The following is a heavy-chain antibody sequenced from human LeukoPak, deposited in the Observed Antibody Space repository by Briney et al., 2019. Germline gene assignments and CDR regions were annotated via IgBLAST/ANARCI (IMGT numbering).Heavy chain of an antibody. V-gene: IGHV3-7*03. CDR2: IKQDGSEK. CDR1: GFTFSSYW. CDR3: ARYYYDSSGYYYRNYYYGMDV. D-gene: IGHD3-22*01. J-gene: IGHJ6*02. Sequence: GGSLRLSCAASGFTFSSYWMNWVRQAPGKGLEWVANIKQDGSEKYYVDSVKGRFTISRDNAKNSLYLQMDSLRAEDTAVYYCARYYYDSSGYYYRNYYYGMDVWGQGTTVTVSS.